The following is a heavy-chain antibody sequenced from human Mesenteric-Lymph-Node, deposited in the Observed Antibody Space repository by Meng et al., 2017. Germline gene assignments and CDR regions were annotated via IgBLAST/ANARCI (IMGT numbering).Heavy chain of an antibody. D-gene: IGHD3-10*01. CDR1: GGSFRDYY. CDR3: ARRGPSGNFSP. J-gene: IGHJ5*02. V-gene: IGHV4-34*01. CDR2: IDHRGNT. Sequence: VQLQQWGAGLWKPSQTLSRSCAVYGGSFRDYYWTWIRHPPGKGLEWIGEIDHRGNTKYNPSLKSRVTISLDTSKKQFSLKVSSVTAADSAVYHCARRGPSGNFSPWSQGALVTVSS.